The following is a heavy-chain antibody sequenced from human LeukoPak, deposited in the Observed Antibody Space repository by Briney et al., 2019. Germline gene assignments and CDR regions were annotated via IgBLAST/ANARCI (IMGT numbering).Heavy chain of an antibody. J-gene: IGHJ4*02. D-gene: IGHD3-22*01. V-gene: IGHV1-69*13. CDR3: ARDWAGGSGYYR. CDR1: GGTFSSYA. CDR2: IIPILGTA. Sequence: SVKVSCKASGGTFSSYAISWVRQAPGQGLEWMGGIIPILGTANYAQKFQGRVTITADESTSTAYMELSSLRSEDTAVYYCARDWAGGSGYYRWGQGTLVTVSS.